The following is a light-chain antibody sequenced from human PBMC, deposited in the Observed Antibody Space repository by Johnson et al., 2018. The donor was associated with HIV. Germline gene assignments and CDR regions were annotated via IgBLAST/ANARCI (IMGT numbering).Light chain of an antibody. J-gene: IGLJ1*01. CDR1: SSNIGSND. CDR2: DTY. Sequence: QSVLTQSPSVSAAPGQKVTISCSGSSSNIGSNDVSWYQQLPGAAPKLLIYDTYKRPSGIPDRFSASKSGTSATLGITGLQTGDEADYYCGTWDAALSAGVFGTGTKVTVL. V-gene: IGLV1-51*01. CDR3: GTWDAALSAGV.